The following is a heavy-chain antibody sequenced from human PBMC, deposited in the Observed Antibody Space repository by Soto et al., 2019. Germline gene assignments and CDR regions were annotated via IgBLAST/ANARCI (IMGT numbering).Heavy chain of an antibody. CDR2: ISSSSSYI. J-gene: IGHJ6*03. CDR1: GFTFSSYS. CDR3: AREIYSNYYYYMDV. V-gene: IGHV3-21*01. D-gene: IGHD4-4*01. Sequence: EVQLVESGGGLVKPGGSLRLSCAASGFTFSSYSMNWVRQAPGKGLEWVSSISSSSSYIYYADSVKGRFTISRDNAKNSLYLQLNRLRAEDTAVYYCAREIYSNYYYYMDVWGKGTTVTVSS.